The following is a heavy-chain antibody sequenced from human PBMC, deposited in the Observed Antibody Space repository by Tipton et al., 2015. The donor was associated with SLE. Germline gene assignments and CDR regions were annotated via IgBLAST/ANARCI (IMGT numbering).Heavy chain of an antibody. CDR1: GYSFTSYW. J-gene: IGHJ5*02. V-gene: IGHV5-51*03. Sequence: QLVQSGVEVKKPGESLKISCKGSGYSFTSYWIGWVRQMPGKGLEWMGIIYPGDSDTRYSPSFQGQVTISADKSISTAYLQWSSLKASDTAMYYCARLPRPGGSSSWWFDPWGQGTLVTVSS. CDR2: IYPGDSDT. D-gene: IGHD6-6*01. CDR3: ARLPRPGGSSSWWFDP.